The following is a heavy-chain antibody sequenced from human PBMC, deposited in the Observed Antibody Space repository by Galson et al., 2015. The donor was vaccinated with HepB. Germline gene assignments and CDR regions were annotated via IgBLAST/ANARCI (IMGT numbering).Heavy chain of an antibody. CDR1: GGSISSYY. CDR3: ARHGSYDYGGTPFDY. V-gene: IGHV4-59*08. CDR2: IYYSGST. Sequence: SETLSLTCTVSGGSISSYYWSWIRQPPWKGLEWIGYIYYSGSTNYNPSLKSRVTISVDTSKNQFSLKLSSVAAADTAVYYCARHGSYDYGGTPFDYWGQGTLVTVSS. D-gene: IGHD4-23*01. J-gene: IGHJ4*02.